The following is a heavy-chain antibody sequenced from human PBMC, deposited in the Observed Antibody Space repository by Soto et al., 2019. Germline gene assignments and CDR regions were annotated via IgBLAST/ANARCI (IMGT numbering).Heavy chain of an antibody. CDR1: GFTFSSYS. D-gene: IGHD2-2*01. CDR2: ISSSSSYI. V-gene: IGHV3-21*01. CDR3: ARARQTPAAFEWFDP. Sequence: PGGSLRLSCAASGFTFSSYSMNWVRQAPGKGLEWVSSISSSSSYIYYADSVKGRFTISRDNAKNSLYLQMNSLRAEDTAVYYCARARQTPAAFEWFDPWGQGTLVTVSS. J-gene: IGHJ5*02.